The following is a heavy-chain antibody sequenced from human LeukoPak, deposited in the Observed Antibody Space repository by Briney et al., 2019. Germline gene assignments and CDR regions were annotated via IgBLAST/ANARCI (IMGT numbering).Heavy chain of an antibody. J-gene: IGHJ4*02. Sequence: GESLKISCKGFEYNLTNYWIGWVRQMPGKGLEWMGIIYPGDSHTIYSPSFQGQVTISADKSISTAYLQWSSLKASDTAMYYCARGELLTLEFDYWGQGTLVTVSS. CDR2: IYPGDSHT. D-gene: IGHD3-10*01. CDR1: EYNLTNYW. CDR3: ARGELLTLEFDY. V-gene: IGHV5-51*01.